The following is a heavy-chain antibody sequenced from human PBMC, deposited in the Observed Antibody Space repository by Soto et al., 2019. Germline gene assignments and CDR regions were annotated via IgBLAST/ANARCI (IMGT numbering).Heavy chain of an antibody. D-gene: IGHD2-2*02. CDR3: AKGGYCSSTSCYNPYYYGMDV. CDR2: ISGDGGST. CDR1: GFTFDDYA. V-gene: IGHV3-43*02. J-gene: IGHJ6*02. Sequence: GGSLRLSCAASGFTFDDYAMHWVRQAPGKGLEWVSLISGDGGSTYYADSVKGRFTISRDNSKNSLYLHMNSLRTEDTALYYCAKGGYCSSTSCYNPYYYGMDVWGQGTTVTVSS.